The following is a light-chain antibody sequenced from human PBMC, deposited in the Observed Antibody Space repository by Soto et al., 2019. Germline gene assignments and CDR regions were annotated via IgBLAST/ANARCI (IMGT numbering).Light chain of an antibody. J-gene: IGKJ1*01. CDR2: DAS. CDR1: QSISNR. CDR3: PHYGGMWT. V-gene: IGKV1-5*01. Sequence: DIQMTQSPSTLSASVGDRVTSTCRASQSISNRLAWYQQKPGKAPTVLIYDASSLESGVPSRFSGSGSGTEFILTISSLHPADFASYRCPHYGGMWTFGQGNKVEMK.